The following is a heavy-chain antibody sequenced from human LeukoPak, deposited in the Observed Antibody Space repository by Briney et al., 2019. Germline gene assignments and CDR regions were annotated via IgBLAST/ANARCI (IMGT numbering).Heavy chain of an antibody. Sequence: ASVKVSCKASGYTFTGYYMHWVRQAPGQGLEWMGWINPNSGGTNYVQKFQGRVTMTRDTSISTAYMELSRLRSDDTAVYYCARPAMVRGVIRNWFDPWGQGTLVTVSS. J-gene: IGHJ5*02. D-gene: IGHD3-10*01. CDR2: INPNSGGT. CDR1: GYTFTGYY. V-gene: IGHV1-2*02. CDR3: ARPAMVRGVIRNWFDP.